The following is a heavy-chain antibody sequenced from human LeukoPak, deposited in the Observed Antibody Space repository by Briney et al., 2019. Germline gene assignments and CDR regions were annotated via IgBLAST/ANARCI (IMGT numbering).Heavy chain of an antibody. Sequence: PSETLSLTCTVSGYSISSGYYWGWIRQPAGKGLEWIGRIYTSGSTNYNPSLKSRVTMSVDTSKNQFPLKLSSVTAADTAVYYCARDPYSSGWKDYWGQGTLVTVSS. CDR2: IYTSGST. CDR3: ARDPYSSGWKDY. D-gene: IGHD6-19*01. J-gene: IGHJ4*02. CDR1: GYSISSGYY. V-gene: IGHV4-4*07.